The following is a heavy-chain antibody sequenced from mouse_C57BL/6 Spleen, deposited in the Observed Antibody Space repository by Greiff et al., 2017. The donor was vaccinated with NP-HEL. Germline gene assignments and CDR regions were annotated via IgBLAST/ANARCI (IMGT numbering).Heavy chain of an antibody. D-gene: IGHD1-1*01. CDR3: ASSRAITTVVARDY. J-gene: IGHJ2*01. V-gene: IGHV1-64*01. CDR2: IHPNSGST. Sequence: QVQLQQPGAELVKPGASVKLSCKASGYTFTSYWMHWVKQRPGQGLEWIGMIHPNSGSTNYNEKFKSKATLTVDKSSSTAYMQLSSLTSEDSAVYYWASSRAITTVVARDYWGQGTTLTVSS. CDR1: GYTFTSYW.